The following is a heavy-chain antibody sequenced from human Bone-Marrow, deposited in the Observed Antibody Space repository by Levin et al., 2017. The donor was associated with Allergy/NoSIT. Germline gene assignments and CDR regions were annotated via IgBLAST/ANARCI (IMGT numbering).Heavy chain of an antibody. CDR1: GYTFTSYG. Sequence: ASVKVSCKASGYTFTSYGISWVRQAPGQGLEWMGWISAYNGNTNYAQKLQGRVTMTTDTSTSTAYMELRSLRSDDTAVYYCARLYSSSSVSGFDPWGQGTLVTVSS. CDR2: ISAYNGNT. CDR3: ARLYSSSSVSGFDP. D-gene: IGHD6-6*01. V-gene: IGHV1-18*01. J-gene: IGHJ5*02.